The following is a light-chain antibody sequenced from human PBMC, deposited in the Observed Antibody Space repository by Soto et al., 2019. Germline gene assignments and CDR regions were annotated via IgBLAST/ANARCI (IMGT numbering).Light chain of an antibody. J-gene: IGKJ1*01. CDR3: QQYNNWPWT. V-gene: IGKV3-15*01. Sequence: ELVIKQSPSALSETPGESAALSCRASQNIYGSLAWYQQRPGQAPRLLIYGTSTRATGIPARFSGGGSGTEFTLTISDLQSEDFALYFCQQYNNWPWTFGQGTKVDIK. CDR1: QNIYGS. CDR2: GTS.